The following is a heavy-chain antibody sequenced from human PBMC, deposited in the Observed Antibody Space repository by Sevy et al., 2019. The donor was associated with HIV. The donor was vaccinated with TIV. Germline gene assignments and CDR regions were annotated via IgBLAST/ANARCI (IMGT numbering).Heavy chain of an antibody. D-gene: IGHD3-10*01. CDR1: GDSISGYY. CDR3: ARAYPYYYYGMDV. CDR2: IYYSGNT. Sequence: SETLSLTCTVSGDSISGYYWSWIRQPPGKGLEWIGYIYYSGNTNYNPSLKSRVTISVDMSKNKFSLKLSSVTAADTAIYYCARAYPYYYYGMDVWGQGTTVTVSS. V-gene: IGHV4-59*01. J-gene: IGHJ6*02.